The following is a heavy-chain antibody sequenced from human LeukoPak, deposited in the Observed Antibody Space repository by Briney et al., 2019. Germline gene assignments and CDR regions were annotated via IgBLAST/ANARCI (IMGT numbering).Heavy chain of an antibody. D-gene: IGHD7-27*01. V-gene: IGHV4-39*01. CDR1: GGSISSSSYY. CDR2: IYYSGST. J-gene: IGHJ4*02. Sequence: TSETLSLTCTVSGGSISSSSYYWGWIRQPPGKGLEWIGSIYYSGSTYYNPSLKSRVTISADTSKNQFSLKLSSVTAADTAVYYCARLTIWGYYFDYWGQGTLVTVSS. CDR3: ARLTIWGYYFDY.